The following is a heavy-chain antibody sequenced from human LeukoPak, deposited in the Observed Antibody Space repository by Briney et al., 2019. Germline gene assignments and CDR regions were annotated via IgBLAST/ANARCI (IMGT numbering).Heavy chain of an antibody. CDR3: AREFSYSGYGDNFDY. V-gene: IGHV3-48*03. CDR1: GFTFSNYE. CDR2: ISSSGTTT. Sequence: GGSLRLSCAASGFTFSNYEMNWVRQAPGRGLEWLSYISSSGTTTFYADSVKGRFTISRDNAKNSLYLQMNSLRAEDTAVYYCAREFSYSGYGDNFDYWGQGTLVTVSS. D-gene: IGHD4-17*01. J-gene: IGHJ4*02.